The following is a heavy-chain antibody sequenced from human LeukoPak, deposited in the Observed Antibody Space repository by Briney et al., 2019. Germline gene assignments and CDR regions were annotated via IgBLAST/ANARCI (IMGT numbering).Heavy chain of an antibody. V-gene: IGHV3-23*01. Sequence: GGSLRLSCAASGFTFSSYAMSWVRQAPGKGLEWVSAISGSGGSTYYADSVKGRFTISRDNSKNTLYLQMNSLRAEDTAVYYCAKDSPGNGITIFGVGDFDYWGQGTLVTVSS. D-gene: IGHD3-3*01. J-gene: IGHJ4*02. CDR1: GFTFSSYA. CDR2: ISGSGGST. CDR3: AKDSPGNGITIFGVGDFDY.